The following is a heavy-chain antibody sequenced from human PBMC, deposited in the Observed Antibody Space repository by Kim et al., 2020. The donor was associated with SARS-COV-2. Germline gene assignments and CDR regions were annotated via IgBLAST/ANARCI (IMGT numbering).Heavy chain of an antibody. CDR3: ARVDGSYYRGDVWFDP. CDR2: IYHSGST. D-gene: IGHD1-26*01. J-gene: IGHJ5*02. V-gene: IGHV4-38-2*02. CDR1: GYSISSGYY. Sequence: SETLSLTCTVSGYSISSGYYWGWIRQPPGKGLEWIGSIYHSGSTYYNPSLKSRVTISVDTSKNQFSLKLSSVTAADTAVYYCARVDGSYYRGDVWFDPWGQGTLVTVSS.